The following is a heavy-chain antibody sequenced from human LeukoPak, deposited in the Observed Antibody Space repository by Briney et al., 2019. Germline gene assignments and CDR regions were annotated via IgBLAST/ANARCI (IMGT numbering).Heavy chain of an antibody. CDR1: GYTFTSYG. CDR3: ARDRAARPVYYFDY. D-gene: IGHD6-6*01. Sequence: ASVKVSCKASGYTFTSYGISWVRQAPGQGLEWMGWISAYNGNTNYAQKLQGRVTMTTDTSTSTAYMELRSLRSDDTAVYYCARDRAARPVYYFDYWGQGTLVTVSS. J-gene: IGHJ4*02. V-gene: IGHV1-18*01. CDR2: ISAYNGNT.